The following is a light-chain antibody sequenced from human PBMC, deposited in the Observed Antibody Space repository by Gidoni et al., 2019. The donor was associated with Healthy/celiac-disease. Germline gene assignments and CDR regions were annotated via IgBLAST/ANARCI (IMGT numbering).Light chain of an antibody. CDR3: QQSYSTPYT. Sequence: DIQLPQSPSSLSASVGDRVTITCRASQSISSYLNWYQQKPGKAPKLLNYAASSLQSGVPSRFSGSGSGTDFTLTISSLQPEDFATYYCQQSYSTPYTFGQGTKLEIK. J-gene: IGKJ2*01. CDR1: QSISSY. V-gene: IGKV1-39*01. CDR2: AAS.